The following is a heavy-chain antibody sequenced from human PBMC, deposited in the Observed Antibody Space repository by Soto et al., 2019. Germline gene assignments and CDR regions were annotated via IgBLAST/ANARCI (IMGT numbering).Heavy chain of an antibody. Sequence: QVQLVQSGAEVKKPGSSVKVSCKASGGTFSSYAISWVRKAPGQGLEWMGGIIPIFGTANYAQKFQGRVTITADESTSTAYMELSSLRSEDTAVYYCATHENEQTLYYYYYGMDVWGQGTTVTVSS. D-gene: IGHD1-1*01. CDR3: ATHENEQTLYYYYYGMDV. CDR2: IIPIFGTA. J-gene: IGHJ6*02. CDR1: GGTFSSYA. V-gene: IGHV1-69*12.